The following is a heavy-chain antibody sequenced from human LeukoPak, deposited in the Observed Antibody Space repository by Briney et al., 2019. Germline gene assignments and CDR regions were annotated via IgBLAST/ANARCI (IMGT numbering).Heavy chain of an antibody. D-gene: IGHD2-15*01. V-gene: IGHV3-23*01. Sequence: GGSLRLSCAASGFTFTSYAMTWVRQAPGKGLEWVSAITSGGDTYYADPVKGRFTISRDNSKNTLSLQMSNLGAEDTAVYYCTKCAAGGGSCYGWYWGQGTLVTVSS. CDR2: ITSGGDT. CDR1: GFTFTSYA. CDR3: TKCAAGGGSCYGWY. J-gene: IGHJ4*02.